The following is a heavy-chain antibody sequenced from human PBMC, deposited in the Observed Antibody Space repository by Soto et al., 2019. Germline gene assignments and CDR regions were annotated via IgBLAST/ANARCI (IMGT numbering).Heavy chain of an antibody. J-gene: IGHJ4*02. Sequence: EVQLVESGGGLVKPGGSLRLSCAVSGITFKNAWMNWVRQAPGKGLEWVGRIKSKTDGGTTDYAAPVKGRFTISRDDSKNTLYLQMNSLKTEDTAVYYCTTDIVVVPAAIPGVDYWGQGTLVTVSS. CDR2: IKSKTDGGTT. V-gene: IGHV3-15*01. D-gene: IGHD2-2*02. CDR3: TTDIVVVPAAIPGVDY. CDR1: GITFKNAW.